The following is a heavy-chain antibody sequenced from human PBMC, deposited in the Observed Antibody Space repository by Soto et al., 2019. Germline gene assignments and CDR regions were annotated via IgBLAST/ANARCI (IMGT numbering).Heavy chain of an antibody. CDR2: ISGSGGNT. V-gene: IGHV3-23*01. J-gene: IGHJ5*02. CDR3: AKWGCSGGNCSPNWFDP. CDR1: GFTFSSHA. D-gene: IGHD2-15*01. Sequence: EVQLLESGGGLEQPGGSLRLSCAASGFTFSSHAMTWVRQAPGKGLEWVSSISGSGGNTYYADSVKGRFTISRDNSKNTLYLQMKSLRAEHKAVYYCAKWGCSGGNCSPNWFDPWGQGTLVTVSS.